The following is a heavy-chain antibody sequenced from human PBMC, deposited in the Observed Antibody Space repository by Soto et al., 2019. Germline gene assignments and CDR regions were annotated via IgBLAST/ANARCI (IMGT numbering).Heavy chain of an antibody. V-gene: IGHV3-23*01. D-gene: IGHD1-26*01. Sequence: GGSLTLSCPASGFTFSSYAMSWVRQAPGKGLEWVSAISGSGGSTYYADSVKGRLTISRDNPKNTLYLHMNSLRAEDTAVYYCAKDGTIVGATHSDYWGQRTLVTVSS. CDR3: AKDGTIVGATHSDY. CDR2: ISGSGGST. CDR1: GFTFSSYA. J-gene: IGHJ4*02.